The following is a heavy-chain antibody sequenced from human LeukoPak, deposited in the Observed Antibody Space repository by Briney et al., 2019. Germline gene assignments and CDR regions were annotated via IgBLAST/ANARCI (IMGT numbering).Heavy chain of an antibody. CDR1: GFTFSSYW. V-gene: IGHV3-7*03. D-gene: IGHD3-16*01. CDR3: ARGGGLDV. CDR2: INHNGNVN. J-gene: IGHJ6*02. Sequence: GGSLRLSCAASGFTFSSYWLNWARQAPGKGLEWVASINHNGNVNYYVDSVKGRFTISRDNAKNSLYLQMSNLRAEDTAVYFCARGGGLDVWGQGATVTVSS.